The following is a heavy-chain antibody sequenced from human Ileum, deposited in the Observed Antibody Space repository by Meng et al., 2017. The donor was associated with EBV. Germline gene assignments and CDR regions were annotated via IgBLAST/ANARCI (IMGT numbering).Heavy chain of an antibody. CDR3: ARRRGDHDYLDD. J-gene: IGHJ4*02. V-gene: IGHV4-39*01. CDR2: LLPSGNT. Sequence: VPELAHSTETLSSHSPPPVRSSPNGDTSWDWTPQAPGKGLGGITTLLPSGNTYNNPSLKSRVSTSVETSKNQFSLWLNSMTAADTAVYYCARRRGDHDYLDDWGQGTLVTVSS. D-gene: IGHD4-17*01. CDR1: VRSSPNGDTS.